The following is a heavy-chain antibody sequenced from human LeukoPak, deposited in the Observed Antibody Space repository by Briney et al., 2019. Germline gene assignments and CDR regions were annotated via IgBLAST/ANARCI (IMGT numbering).Heavy chain of an antibody. D-gene: IGHD2-2*01. CDR1: GFTFSSYS. J-gene: IGHJ6*03. V-gene: IGHV3-48*01. Sequence: GGSLRLSCAASGFTFSSYSMNWVRQAPGKGLEWVSYISSSSSTIYYADSVKGRFTISRDNAKSSLYLQMNSLRAEDTAVYYCARRSLQLLYYMDVWGKGTTVTVSS. CDR3: ARRSLQLLYYMDV. CDR2: ISSSSSTI.